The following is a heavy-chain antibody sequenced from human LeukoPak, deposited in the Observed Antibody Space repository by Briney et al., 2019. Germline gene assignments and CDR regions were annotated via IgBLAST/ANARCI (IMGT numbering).Heavy chain of an antibody. CDR3: AIQDHSSGYWDWFDP. D-gene: IGHD3-22*01. CDR1: GYTLTELS. V-gene: IGHV1-24*01. J-gene: IGHJ5*02. Sequence: GASVKVSCKVSGYTLTELSMHWVRQAPGKGLEWMGGFDPEDGETIYAQKFQGRVTMTEDTSTDTAYMELSSLRSEDTAVYYRAIQDHSSGYWDWFDPWGQGTLVTVSS. CDR2: FDPEDGET.